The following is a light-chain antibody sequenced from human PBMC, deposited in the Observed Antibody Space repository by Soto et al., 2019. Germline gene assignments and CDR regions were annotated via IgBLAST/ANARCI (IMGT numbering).Light chain of an antibody. V-gene: IGKV1-5*03. CDR2: KAT. CDR3: QQYNSYPYN. J-gene: IGKJ2*01. CDR1: QSISSW. Sequence: DIQMTQSPSTLSASVGDRVTITGLASQSISSWLAWYQQKPGKAPKLRIFKATSLESGIPPRFSASGSGKELTLTIRSLEPDDFATYYCQQYNSYPYNFSQGTKLHI.